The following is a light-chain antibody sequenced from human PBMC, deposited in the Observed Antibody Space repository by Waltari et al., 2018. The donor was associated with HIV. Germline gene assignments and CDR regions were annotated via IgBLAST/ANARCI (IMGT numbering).Light chain of an antibody. CDR3: MQALQNPYT. Sequence: DIVMSQSPLSLSVTPGEPASISCRSSQSLLHSNGYNYLDWYLQRPGQAPQLLIYMGSNRASGVPDWFSGSGSGTDFTLHISRVEADDVGVYYCMQALQNPYTFGQGTKLEIK. CDR2: MGS. V-gene: IGKV2-28*01. CDR1: QSLLHSNGYNY. J-gene: IGKJ2*01.